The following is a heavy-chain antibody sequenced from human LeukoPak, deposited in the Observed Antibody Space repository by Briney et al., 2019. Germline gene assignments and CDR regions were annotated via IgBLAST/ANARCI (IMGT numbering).Heavy chain of an antibody. CDR3: ARGPVGVGGIEYNWFDP. CDR1: GFTVSSNY. CDR2: IYSGGST. J-gene: IGHJ5*02. Sequence: GGSLRLSCAASGFTVSSNYMSWVRQAPGKGLEWVSVIYSGGSTYYADSVKGRFTISRDNSKNTLYLQMNSLRAEDTAVYYCARGPVGVGGIEYNWFDPWGQGTLVTVSS. V-gene: IGHV3-66*01. D-gene: IGHD4-23*01.